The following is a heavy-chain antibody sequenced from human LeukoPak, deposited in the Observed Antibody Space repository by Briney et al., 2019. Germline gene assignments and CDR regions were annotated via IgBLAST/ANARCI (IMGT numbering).Heavy chain of an antibody. D-gene: IGHD2-21*01. J-gene: IGHJ4*02. Sequence: GGSLRLSCEASGFTFSKSWMSWVRQAPGEGLEWVACIMEDGSVQKYVDSVRGRFTISRDNARNSLYLQMNSLRVEDTAVYYCAKDRVGGALEFWGQGTLATVSS. CDR1: GFTFSKSW. CDR3: AKDRVGGALEF. V-gene: IGHV3-7*04. CDR2: IMEDGSVQ.